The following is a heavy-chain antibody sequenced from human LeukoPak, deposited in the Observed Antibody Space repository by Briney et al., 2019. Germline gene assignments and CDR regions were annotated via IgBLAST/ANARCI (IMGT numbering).Heavy chain of an antibody. V-gene: IGHV1-2*02. Sequence: ASVKVSCKASGYTFTGYYMHWVRQAPGQGLEWMGWINPNSGGTNYAQKFQGRVTMTRDKSIRTAYMELSRLTSDDTAVYYCARGFWVAAAGENGAFDIWGQGTMVTVSS. CDR1: GYTFTGYY. D-gene: IGHD6-13*01. J-gene: IGHJ3*02. CDR3: ARGFWVAAAGENGAFDI. CDR2: INPNSGGT.